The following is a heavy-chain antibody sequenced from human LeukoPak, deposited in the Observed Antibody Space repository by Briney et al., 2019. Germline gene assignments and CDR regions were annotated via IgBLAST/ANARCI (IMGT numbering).Heavy chain of an antibody. D-gene: IGHD3-22*01. Sequence: GGSLRLSCAASGFTFSSYGMQWVRQAPGKGLEWVAVISYDGNNKFYADSVKGRFTISRDNSKNTLYLQMNSLRAEDTAVYFCARVDGSVDYWGQGTLVTVSS. J-gene: IGHJ4*02. CDR3: ARVDGSVDY. CDR1: GFTFSSYG. CDR2: ISYDGNNK. V-gene: IGHV3-30*03.